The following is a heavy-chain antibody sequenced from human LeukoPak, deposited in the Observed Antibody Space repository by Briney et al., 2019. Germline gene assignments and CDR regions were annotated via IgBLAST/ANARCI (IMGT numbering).Heavy chain of an antibody. D-gene: IGHD6-13*01. Sequence: SETLSLTCTVSGGSISSYYWSWIRQPAGKGLEWIGRIYTSGSTNYNPSLKSRVTMSVDTSKNQFSLKLSSVTAADTAVYYCARVQQQLVKGNWFDPWGQGTLVTVSS. J-gene: IGHJ5*02. CDR1: GGSISSYY. CDR2: IYTSGST. CDR3: ARVQQQLVKGNWFDP. V-gene: IGHV4-4*07.